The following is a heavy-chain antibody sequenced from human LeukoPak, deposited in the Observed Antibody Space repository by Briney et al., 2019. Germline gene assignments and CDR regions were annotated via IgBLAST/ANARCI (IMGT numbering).Heavy chain of an antibody. CDR3: ARGSGYSYYFDY. CDR2: IYYSGST. V-gene: IGHV4-39*01. D-gene: IGHD3-22*01. CDR1: GGSISSRSYY. Sequence: PSETLSLTCTVSGGSISSRSYYWGWIRQPPGKGLEWIGSIYYSGSTYYNPSLKSRVTISVDTSKNQFSLKLNSVTAADTAVYFCARGSGYSYYFDYWGQGTLVTVSS. J-gene: IGHJ4*02.